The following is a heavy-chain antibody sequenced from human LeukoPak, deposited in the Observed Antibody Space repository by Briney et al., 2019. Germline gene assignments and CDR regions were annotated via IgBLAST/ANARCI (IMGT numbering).Heavy chain of an antibody. Sequence: PGGSLRLSCAASGFTVISNYMSWVRQAPGKGLGWVSVIYSGGSTYYADSVKGRFTISRDNSKNTLYLQMNGLRAEDTAVYYCARESSGYYLYFDYWGQGTLVTVSS. CDR3: ARESSGYYLYFDY. CDR2: IYSGGST. CDR1: GFTVISNY. J-gene: IGHJ4*02. V-gene: IGHV3-53*01. D-gene: IGHD3-22*01.